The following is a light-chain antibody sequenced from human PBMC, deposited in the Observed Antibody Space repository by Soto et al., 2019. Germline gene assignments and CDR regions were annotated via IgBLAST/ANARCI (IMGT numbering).Light chain of an antibody. J-gene: IGKJ2*01. CDR3: QQYYSYPPT. Sequence: AIRMTQSPSSFSASTGDRVTITCRASQGISSYLAWYQQKPGKAPKLLICAASTLQSGVPSRFSGSGSGTDFTLTISCLQSEDFATYYCQQYYSYPPTFGQGTKLEIK. CDR2: AAS. CDR1: QGISSY. V-gene: IGKV1-8*01.